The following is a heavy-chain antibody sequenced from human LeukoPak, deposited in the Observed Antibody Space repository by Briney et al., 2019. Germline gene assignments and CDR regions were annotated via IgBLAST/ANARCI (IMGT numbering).Heavy chain of an antibody. V-gene: IGHV1-2*02. Sequence: GASVKVSCKASGYTFTGYYMHWVRQAPGQGLEWMGWINPNSGGTNYAQKFQDRVTMTRDTSISTAYMELSRLRSDDTAVYYCARAVDCSSTSCYLFDYWGQGTLVTVSS. CDR2: INPNSGGT. D-gene: IGHD2-2*01. CDR1: GYTFTGYY. J-gene: IGHJ4*02. CDR3: ARAVDCSSTSCYLFDY.